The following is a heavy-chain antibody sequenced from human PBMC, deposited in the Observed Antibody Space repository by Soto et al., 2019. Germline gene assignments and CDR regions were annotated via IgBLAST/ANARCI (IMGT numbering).Heavy chain of an antibody. D-gene: IGHD2-15*01. CDR1: GYTFTSFG. Sequence: QVQLVQSGAEVKKPGASVKVSCKASGYTFTSFGISWVRQAAGQGLEWMGWISAYNGNTNYAENLQGRVTMTADTSTSTAYLELGSLRSAATDVFYCARDHRGGTDYFDIWGQGTMVTVSS. CDR3: ARDHRGGTDYFDI. CDR2: ISAYNGNT. J-gene: IGHJ3*02. V-gene: IGHV1-18*01.